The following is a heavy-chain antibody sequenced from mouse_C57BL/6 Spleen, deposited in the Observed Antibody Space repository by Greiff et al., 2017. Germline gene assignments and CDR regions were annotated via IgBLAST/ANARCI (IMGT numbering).Heavy chain of an antibody. CDR2: ISNGGGST. CDR1: GFTFSDYY. CDR3: ARPGLGRGWFAY. J-gene: IGHJ3*01. Sequence: EVKLVESGGGLVQPGGSLKLSCAASGFTFSDYYMYWVRQTPEKRLEWVAYISNGGGSTYYPDTVKGRFTISRDNAKNTLYLQMSRLKSEDTAMYYCARPGLGRGWFAYWGQGTLVTVSA. V-gene: IGHV5-12*01. D-gene: IGHD4-1*01.